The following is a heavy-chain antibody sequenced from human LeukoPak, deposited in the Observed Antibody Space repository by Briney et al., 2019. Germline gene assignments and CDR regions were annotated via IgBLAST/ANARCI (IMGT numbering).Heavy chain of an antibody. V-gene: IGHV3-9*01. CDR1: GFTFDDYA. Sequence: PGRSLRLSCAASGFTFDDYAMHWVRQAPGKGLEWVSGISWNSGSIVYADPVKGRFTISRDNAKNSLYLQMNSLRADDTALYYCAKGGSYDSSGYYSNPLYYFDYWGQGTLVTVSS. D-gene: IGHD3-22*01. J-gene: IGHJ4*02. CDR3: AKGGSYDSSGYYSNPLYYFDY. CDR2: ISWNSGSI.